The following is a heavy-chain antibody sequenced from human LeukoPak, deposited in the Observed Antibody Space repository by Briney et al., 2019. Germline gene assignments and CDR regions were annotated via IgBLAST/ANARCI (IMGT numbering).Heavy chain of an antibody. CDR1: GFTFSIYG. V-gene: IGHV3-30*18. D-gene: IGHD7-27*01. Sequence: GRSLRLSCAASGFTFSIYGMHWVRQAPGKGLEWVAVISYDGSNKYYADSVKGRFTISRDNSKNTLYLQMNSLRAEDTAVYYCAKANWGFDYWGQGTLVTVSS. J-gene: IGHJ4*02. CDR3: AKANWGFDY. CDR2: ISYDGSNK.